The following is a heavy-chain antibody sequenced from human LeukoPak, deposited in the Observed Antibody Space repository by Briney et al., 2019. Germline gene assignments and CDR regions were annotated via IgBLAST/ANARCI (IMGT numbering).Heavy chain of an antibody. CDR1: GYTFTSYD. CDR2: MNPNSGNT. Sequence: ASVKVSCKASGYTFTSYDINWVRQATGQGLEWMGWMNPNSGNTGYAQKFQGRVTMTRNTSISTAYMELSSLRFEDTAMYYCARVDRYHYYLDVWGKGTTVTVSS. J-gene: IGHJ6*03. V-gene: IGHV1-8*01. CDR3: ARVDRYHYYLDV.